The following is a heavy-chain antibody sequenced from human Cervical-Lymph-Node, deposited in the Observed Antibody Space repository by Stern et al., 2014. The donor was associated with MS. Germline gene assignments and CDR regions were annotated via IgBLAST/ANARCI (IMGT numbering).Heavy chain of an antibody. V-gene: IGHV5-51*01. D-gene: IGHD7-27*01. J-gene: IGHJ4*02. CDR1: GYVFTTYW. CDR3: ATSLGDYVAN. CDR2: IHPGNLDT. Sequence: EVQLVESGAEVKKPGESLRISCKASGYVFTTYWIGWVRQMPGNGLEGMGLIHPGNLDTRYSPSFQGQVTISADKSITTAYLQWSSLRASDTAIYYCATSLGDYVANWGQGTLVTVSS.